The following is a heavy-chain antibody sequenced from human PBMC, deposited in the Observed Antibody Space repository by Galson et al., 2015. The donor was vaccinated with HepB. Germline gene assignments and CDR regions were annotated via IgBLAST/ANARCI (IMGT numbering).Heavy chain of an antibody. V-gene: IGHV3-9*01. J-gene: IGHJ2*01. CDR3: AKVGKRYYDSSGYYYVWYFVL. CDR1: GFIFSDYA. D-gene: IGHD3-22*01. Sequence: SLRLSCAASGFIFSDYAMSWVRQAPGKGLEWVSGISWNSGSIGYADSVKGRFTISRDNAKNSLYLQMNSLRAEDTALYYCAKVGKRYYDSSGYYYVWYFVLWGRGTLVTVPS. CDR2: ISWNSGSI.